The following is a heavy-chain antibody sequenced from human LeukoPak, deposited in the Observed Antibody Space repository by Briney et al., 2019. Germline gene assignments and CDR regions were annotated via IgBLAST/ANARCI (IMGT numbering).Heavy chain of an antibody. CDR3: ARHAVKWLRHFDY. V-gene: IGHV4-30-4*01. Sequence: PSQTLSLTCTVSGASINSGDFYWSWIRQPPGKGLEWIGYIYYTGSTYYNPSLKSRVTISVDTSKNQFSLKLSSVTAADTAVYYCARHAVKWLRHFDYWGQGTLVTVSS. D-gene: IGHD5-12*01. CDR1: GASINSGDFY. J-gene: IGHJ4*02. CDR2: IYYTGST.